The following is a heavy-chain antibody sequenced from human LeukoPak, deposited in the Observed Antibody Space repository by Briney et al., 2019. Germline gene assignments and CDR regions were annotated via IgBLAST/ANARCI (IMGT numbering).Heavy chain of an antibody. CDR1: GFTFSSYA. CDR3: ARAGYSSSYPMDV. CDR2: IGGSGHST. V-gene: IGHV3-23*01. Sequence: GGSLRLSCAASGFTFSSYAMSWVRQTPGKGLEWVSAIGGSGHSTYYADSVKGRFTISRDNVKNSLHLQMNSLRVGDTAVYYCARAGYSSSYPMDVWGQGTTVTVSS. J-gene: IGHJ6*02. D-gene: IGHD2-2*01.